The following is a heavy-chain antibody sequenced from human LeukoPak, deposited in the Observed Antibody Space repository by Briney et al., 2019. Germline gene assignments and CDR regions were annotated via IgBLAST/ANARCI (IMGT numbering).Heavy chain of an antibody. J-gene: IGHJ5*02. D-gene: IGHD5-24*01. CDR1: GGTFSSYT. V-gene: IGHV1-69*04. CDR2: IIPILGIA. Sequence: SVKVSCKASGGTFSSYTISWVRQAPGQGLEWMGRIIPILGIANYAQKFQGRVTITADKSTSTAYMELSSPRSEDTAVYYCARDLGDGYNHNWFDPWGQGTLVTVSS. CDR3: ARDLGDGYNHNWFDP.